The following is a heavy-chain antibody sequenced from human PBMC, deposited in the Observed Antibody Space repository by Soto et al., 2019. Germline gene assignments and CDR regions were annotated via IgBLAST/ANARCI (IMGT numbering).Heavy chain of an antibody. CDR3: AHERYGSGSYYPDY. V-gene: IGHV2-5*02. CDR1: GFSLSTSGVG. Sequence: QITLKESGPTLVKPTQTLTLTCTFSGFSLSTSGVGVGWIRQPPGKALEWLALIYWDDDKRYSPSLKSRLTTXTXTXXNQVFRTMTNMDPVDTATYYCAHERYGSGSYYPDYWGQGTLVTVSS. CDR2: IYWDDDK. J-gene: IGHJ4*02. D-gene: IGHD3-10*01.